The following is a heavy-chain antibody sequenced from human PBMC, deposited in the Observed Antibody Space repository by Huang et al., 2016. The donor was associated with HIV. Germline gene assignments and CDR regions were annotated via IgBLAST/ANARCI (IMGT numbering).Heavy chain of an antibody. Sequence: QIRLVQSGAEVKKPGASVRVSCQASGYAFSDYGFSWWRQAPGQGPEWGGWISAAKGETNYGQRCKGRFTWTTDTSTTTVYMDLRSLRSDDTAVYYCARDPKYHSFPYFRQRRGIEIWGQGTVVTVSS. CDR2: ISAAKGET. V-gene: IGHV1-18*04. CDR1: GYAFSDYG. D-gene: IGHD3-16*01. CDR3: ARDPKYHSFPYFRQRRGIEI. J-gene: IGHJ3*02.